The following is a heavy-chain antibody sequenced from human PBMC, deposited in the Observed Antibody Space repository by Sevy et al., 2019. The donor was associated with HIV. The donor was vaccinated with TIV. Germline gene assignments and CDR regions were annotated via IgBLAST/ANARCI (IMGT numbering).Heavy chain of an antibody. CDR2: IKKDGSVK. J-gene: IGHJ4*02. Sequence: GGSLRLSCAASGFTFSSYWMSWVLQAPGKALEWVADIKKDGSVKLYVDAVKGRFTISRDNAENSVDLQMKSLRAEDTAVYFCATCRGAQSEFDYWGQGTRVTVSS. CDR3: ATCRGAQSEFDY. CDR1: GFTFSSYW. V-gene: IGHV3-7*01.